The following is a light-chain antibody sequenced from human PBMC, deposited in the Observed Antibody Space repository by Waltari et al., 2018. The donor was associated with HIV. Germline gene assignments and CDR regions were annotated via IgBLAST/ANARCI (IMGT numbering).Light chain of an antibody. CDR1: SSNIGSNY. CDR2: RNN. V-gene: IGLV1-47*01. CDR3: AAWDDSLSGWV. Sequence: QSVLTQPPSASGTPGQRVPISCSGSSSNIGSNYIYWYQQLPGTAPKLLIYRNNQRPSGVPGRVSGAKSGTAAALAIAGLRSEDEADYSCAAWDDSLSGWVFGGGTKLTVL. J-gene: IGLJ3*02.